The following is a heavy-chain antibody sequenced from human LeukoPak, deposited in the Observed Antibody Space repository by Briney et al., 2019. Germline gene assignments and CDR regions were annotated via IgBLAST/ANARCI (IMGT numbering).Heavy chain of an antibody. CDR2: INPNSGGT. V-gene: IGHV1-2*04. J-gene: IGHJ4*02. CDR1: GYTFTGYY. CDR3: ARSQNGHSLKGPNFDY. D-gene: IGHD2-15*01. Sequence: EASVKVSCKASGYTFTGYYMHWVRQAPGQGLEWMGWINPNSGGTNYAQKFQGWVTMTRDTSISTAYMELSRLRSDDTAVYYCARSQNGHSLKGPNFDYWGQGTLVTVSS.